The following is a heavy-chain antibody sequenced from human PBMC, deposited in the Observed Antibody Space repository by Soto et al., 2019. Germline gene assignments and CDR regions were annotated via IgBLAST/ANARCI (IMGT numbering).Heavy chain of an antibody. CDR2: ISSGSTTI. V-gene: IGHV3-48*01. CDR1: GFTFSYHS. Sequence: EVQLVESGGGLVQPGGSLRLSCAASGFTFSYHSMNWVRQAPGKGLEWVSYISSGSTTIYYAESVKGRFTISRDNGKNSLYLQMNSLRAEDTAVYYCAREAAGDFIDYWGQGTLVTVSS. D-gene: IGHD3-16*01. J-gene: IGHJ4*02. CDR3: AREAAGDFIDY.